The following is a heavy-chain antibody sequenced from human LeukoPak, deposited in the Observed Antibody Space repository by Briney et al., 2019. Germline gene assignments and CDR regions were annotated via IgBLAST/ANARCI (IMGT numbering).Heavy chain of an antibody. Sequence: EASVKVSCKASGYTFTSYDINWVRQATGQGLEWMGWMNPNSGNTGDAQKLQGRVTMTTDTSTSTAYMELRSLRSDDTAVYYCARVSGAFDIWGQGTMVTVSS. CDR1: GYTFTSYD. J-gene: IGHJ3*02. CDR2: MNPNSGNT. V-gene: IGHV1-8*01. CDR3: ARVSGAFDI.